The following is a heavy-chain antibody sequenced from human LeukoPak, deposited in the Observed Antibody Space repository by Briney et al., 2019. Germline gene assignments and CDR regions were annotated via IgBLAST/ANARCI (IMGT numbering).Heavy chain of an antibody. J-gene: IGHJ3*02. D-gene: IGHD4-17*01. CDR3: ARELDYGDYVRAFDI. CDR2: INSDGSST. Sequence: GGSLRLSCAASGFILSSYWMHWVRQAPGKGLVWVSRINSDGSSTTYADSVKGRFTISRDNSKNTLYLQMNSLRAEDTAVYYCARELDYGDYVRAFDIWGQGTMVTVSS. V-gene: IGHV3-74*01. CDR1: GFILSSYW.